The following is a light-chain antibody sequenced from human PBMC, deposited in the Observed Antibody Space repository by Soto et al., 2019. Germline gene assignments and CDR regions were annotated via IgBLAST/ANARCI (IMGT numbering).Light chain of an antibody. Sequence: QSVLTQSPSASASLGASVKLTCILSSGHSDYGIAWHQQQPDKGPRYLMKFNRDGSHNKGDGIPDRFSGSSSGAERYLIISSLQSDDEADYYCQTWDTVVVFGGGTKLTVL. CDR2: FNRDGSH. V-gene: IGLV4-69*01. J-gene: IGLJ2*01. CDR3: QTWDTVVV. CDR1: SGHSDYG.